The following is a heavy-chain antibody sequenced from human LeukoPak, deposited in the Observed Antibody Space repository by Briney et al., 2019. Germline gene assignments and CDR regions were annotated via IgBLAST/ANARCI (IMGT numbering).Heavy chain of an antibody. CDR1: GYTFTGYY. CDR2: INPISGVT. D-gene: IGHD5-12*01. Sequence: ASVKVSCKASGYTFTGYYMHWVRQAPGQGLEWMGWINPISGVTNFAQNFLGRVSMSRDTSIRTAYLDMYSLTFDDTAVFYCARGGYSGFDPFDHWGQGTLVTVSS. V-gene: IGHV1-2*02. CDR3: ARGGYSGFDPFDH. J-gene: IGHJ4*02.